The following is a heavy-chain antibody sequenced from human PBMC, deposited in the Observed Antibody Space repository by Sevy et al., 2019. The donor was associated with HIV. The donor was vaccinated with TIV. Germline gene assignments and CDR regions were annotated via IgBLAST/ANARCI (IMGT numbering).Heavy chain of an antibody. CDR2: ISAYNGNT. J-gene: IGHJ4*02. D-gene: IGHD3-16*02. V-gene: IGHV1-18*01. CDR3: ATELYDYIWGSYRYLEY. Sequence: ASVKVSCKASGYTFTSYGISWVRQAPGQGLEWMGWISAYNGNTNYAQKLQGRVTMTTDTSTSTAYMELRSLRTDDTAVYYCATELYDYIWGSYRYLEYWGQGTLVTFSS. CDR1: GYTFTSYG.